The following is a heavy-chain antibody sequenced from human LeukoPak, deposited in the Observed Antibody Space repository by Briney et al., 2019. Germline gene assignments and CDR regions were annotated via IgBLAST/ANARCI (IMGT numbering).Heavy chain of an antibody. CDR2: INPSGGST. CDR1: GYTFTSYY. CDR3: ARAEDIVVVVAATQGYYFDY. J-gene: IGHJ4*02. V-gene: IGHV1-46*01. D-gene: IGHD2-15*01. Sequence: ASVKVSCKASGYTFTSYYMHWVRQAPGQGLEWMGIINPSGGSTSYAQKFQGRVTMTRDMSTSTVYMELSSLRSEDTAVYYCARAEDIVVVVAATQGYYFDYWGQGTLVTVSS.